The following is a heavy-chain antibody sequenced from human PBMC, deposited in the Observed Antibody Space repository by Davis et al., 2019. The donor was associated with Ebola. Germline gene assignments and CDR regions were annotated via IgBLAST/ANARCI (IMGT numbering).Heavy chain of an antibody. D-gene: IGHD1-26*01. Sequence: PSETLSLTCSVSGGSISSNYWSWIRQPPGKGLEWIGYIYYTGSTNYNPSLKSRVTISVDMSKNQFSLRLSSVTAADTAVYYCATSRSYYVIDQWGQGTLVTVSS. CDR2: IYYTGST. CDR1: GGSISSNY. J-gene: IGHJ4*02. V-gene: IGHV4-59*01. CDR3: ATSRSYYVIDQ.